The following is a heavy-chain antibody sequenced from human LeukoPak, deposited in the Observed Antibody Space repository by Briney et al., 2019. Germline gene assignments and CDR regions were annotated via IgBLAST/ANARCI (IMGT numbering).Heavy chain of an antibody. V-gene: IGHV1-46*01. J-gene: IGHJ4*02. CDR2: INPSGGST. Sequence: ASVKVSCKASGYTFTGYYMHWVRQAPGQGLEWMGIINPSGGSTSHAQKFQGRVTMTRDTSTSTVYMELSSLRSEDTAVYYCASTEAARHGSFDYWGQGTLVTVSS. CDR1: GYTFTGYY. CDR3: ASTEAARHGSFDY. D-gene: IGHD6-6*01.